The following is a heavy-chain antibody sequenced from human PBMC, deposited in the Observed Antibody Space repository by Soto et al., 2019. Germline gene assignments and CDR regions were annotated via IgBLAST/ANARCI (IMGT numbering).Heavy chain of an antibody. D-gene: IGHD2-2*01. Sequence: QVQLVQSGAEVKKPGSSVKVSCKASGGTFSSYAISWVRQAPGQGLEWMGGIIPISGTANYAQKFQGRVTITAYESTSTAYMELSSLRPADPAVYYCARAQGSSTSLEIYYYYYYGMDAWGQGTTVTVSS. J-gene: IGHJ6*02. V-gene: IGHV1-69*01. CDR1: GGTFSSYA. CDR2: IIPISGTA. CDR3: ARAQGSSTSLEIYYYYYYGMDA.